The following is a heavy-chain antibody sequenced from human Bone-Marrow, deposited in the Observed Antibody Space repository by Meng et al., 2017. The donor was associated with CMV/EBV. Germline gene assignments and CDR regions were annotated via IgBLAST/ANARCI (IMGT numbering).Heavy chain of an antibody. J-gene: IGHJ4*02. CDR1: LSSSGNY. Sequence: LSSSGNYWGWIRQRPGKGLEWIGYIYYSGSTYYKPSLKSRVTISVDTSKNQFSLKLSSVTAADTAVYYCVRGRRYCSSTSCLYYFDYWGQGTLVTVSS. CDR2: IYYSGST. D-gene: IGHD2-2*01. V-gene: IGHV4-31*02. CDR3: VRGRRYCSSTSCLYYFDY.